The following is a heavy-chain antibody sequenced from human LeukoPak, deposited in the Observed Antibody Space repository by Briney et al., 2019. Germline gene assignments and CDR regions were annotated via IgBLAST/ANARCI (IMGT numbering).Heavy chain of an antibody. CDR2: INSDGSST. CDR3: ARTRGYSYGDGFDI. D-gene: IGHD5-18*01. CDR1: GFTFSTSW. J-gene: IGHJ3*02. Sequence: PGGSLRLSCAASGFTFSTSWMHWVRRAPGKGLVWVSRINSDGSSTSYADSVKGRFTISRDNAKNTLYLQVNSLRAEDTALYYCARTRGYSYGDGFDIWGQGTMVTVSS. V-gene: IGHV3-74*01.